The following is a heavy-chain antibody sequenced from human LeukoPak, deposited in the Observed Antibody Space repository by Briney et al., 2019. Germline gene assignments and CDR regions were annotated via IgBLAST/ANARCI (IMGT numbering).Heavy chain of an antibody. CDR1: GGSISSYY. D-gene: IGHD1-26*01. V-gene: IGHV4-59*08. CDR3: ARHTAGGSLIFDY. J-gene: IGHJ4*02. Sequence: SETLSLTCTVSGGSISSYYWSWIRQPPGKGLEWIGYIYYSGSTNYNPSLKSRVTISGDTSKNQFSPKLSSVTAADTAVYYCARHTAGGSLIFDYWGQGTLVTVSS. CDR2: IYYSGST.